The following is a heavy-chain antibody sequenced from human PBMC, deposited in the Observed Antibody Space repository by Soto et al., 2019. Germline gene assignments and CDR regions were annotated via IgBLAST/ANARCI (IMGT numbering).Heavy chain of an antibody. CDR2: VSWNSGSI. CDR3: AKGGNVRVGAQGFDY. Sequence: EVQLVESGGGLVQPGRSLRLSCAASGFTFDDYAMHWVRQAPGKGLEWVSGVSWNSGSIGYADSVKGRFTISRDNAKNSLYLQMNSLRAEDTALYYCAKGGNVRVGAQGFDYWGQGTLVTVSS. V-gene: IGHV3-9*01. CDR1: GFTFDDYA. D-gene: IGHD1-26*01. J-gene: IGHJ4*02.